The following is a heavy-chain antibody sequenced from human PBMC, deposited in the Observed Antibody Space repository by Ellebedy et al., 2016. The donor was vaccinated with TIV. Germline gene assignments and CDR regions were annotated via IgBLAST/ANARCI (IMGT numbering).Heavy chain of an antibody. CDR3: SIAVAGTKFDY. V-gene: IGHV1-2*04. Sequence: ASVKVSXKASGYTFTSYYMHWVRQAPGQGLEWMGWINPNSGGTNYAQKFQGWVTMTRDTSISTAYMELSRLRSDDTAVYYCSIAVAGTKFDYWGQGTLVTVSS. J-gene: IGHJ4*02. CDR2: INPNSGGT. D-gene: IGHD6-19*01. CDR1: GYTFTSYY.